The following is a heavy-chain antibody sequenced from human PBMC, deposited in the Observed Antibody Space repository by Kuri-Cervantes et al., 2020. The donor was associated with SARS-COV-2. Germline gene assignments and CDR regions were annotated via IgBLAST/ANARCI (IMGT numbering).Heavy chain of an antibody. CDR1: GGSFSGYF. D-gene: IGHD3-10*01. V-gene: IGHV4-34*12. CDR2: IIHCGST. CDR3: ARRKITMDRGVEAGGQYYFDY. J-gene: IGHJ4*02. Sequence: SQTLSLTCGIYGGSFSGYFWTWIRQPPGKGLEWIGEIIHCGSTNYNPSLKSRVTISVDTSKNQFSLKLSSVTAADTAVYYCARRKITMDRGVEAGGQYYFDYWGQGTLVTVSS.